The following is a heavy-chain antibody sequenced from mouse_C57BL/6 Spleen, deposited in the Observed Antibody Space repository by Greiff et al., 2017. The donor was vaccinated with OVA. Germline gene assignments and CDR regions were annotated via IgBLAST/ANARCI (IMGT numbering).Heavy chain of an antibody. J-gene: IGHJ4*01. CDR1: GFTFSDYG. D-gene: IGHD4-1*01. CDR3: ARRIAGDAMDY. V-gene: IGHV5-17*01. CDR2: ISSGSSTI. Sequence: EVQLVESGGGLVRPGGSLKLSCAASGFTFSDYGMHWVRQAPEKGLEWVAYISSGSSTIYYADTVKGRFTISRDNAKNTLFLQMTSLRSEDTAMYYCARRIAGDAMDYWGQGTSVTVSS.